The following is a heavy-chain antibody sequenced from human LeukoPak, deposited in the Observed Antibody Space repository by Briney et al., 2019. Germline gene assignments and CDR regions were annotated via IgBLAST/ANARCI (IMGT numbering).Heavy chain of an antibody. CDR2: IKQDGSEK. J-gene: IGHJ4*02. D-gene: IGHD6-19*01. V-gene: IGHV3-7*01. CDR1: GFTFSSYW. Sequence: GESLKISCAASGFTFSSYWMSWVRQAPGKGLEWVANIKQDGSEKYYVDSVKGRFTISRDNAKNSLYLQMNSLRAEDTAVYYCARGGWPFFDYWGQGTLVTVSS. CDR3: ARGGWPFFDY.